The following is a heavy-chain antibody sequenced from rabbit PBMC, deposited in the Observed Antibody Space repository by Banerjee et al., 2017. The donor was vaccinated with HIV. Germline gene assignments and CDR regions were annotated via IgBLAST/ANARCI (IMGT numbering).Heavy chain of an antibody. CDR2: IWPGDDNT. CDR3: ARRYGGGSDSLDL. D-gene: IGHD8-1*01. V-gene: IGHV1S45*01. Sequence: QEQLVEYGGDLVQPEGSLTLTCKASGFDFSSYWICWVRQAPGKGLEWIACIWPGDDNTGFASWAKGRFTISKTSSTTVDLKIANLTGADTATYFCARRYGGGSDSLDLWGPGTLVTVS. J-gene: IGHJ6*01. CDR1: GFDFSSYW.